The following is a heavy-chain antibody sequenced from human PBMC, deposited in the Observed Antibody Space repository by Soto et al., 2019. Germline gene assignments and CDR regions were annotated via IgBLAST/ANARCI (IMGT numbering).Heavy chain of an antibody. CDR2: IIPILGVA. J-gene: IGHJ6*02. CDR3: ARVSRPLFYGMDV. CDR1: GGTFSSQI. Sequence: QVQLVQSGAEVKKPGSSVKVSCKASGGTFSSQIIRWVRQAPGQGLEWMGRIIPILGVANYAQKFQGRVTITADNSTKAAFMELTSLRSEDAAVFYCARVSRPLFYGMDVWGQATTVTVSS. V-gene: IGHV1-69*02. D-gene: IGHD2-21*01.